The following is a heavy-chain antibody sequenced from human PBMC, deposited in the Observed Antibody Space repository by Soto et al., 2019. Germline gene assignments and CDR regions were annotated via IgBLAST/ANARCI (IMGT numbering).Heavy chain of an antibody. J-gene: IGHJ4*02. CDR1: GFTFSSYA. Sequence: EVQLLESAGGLVQPGGSLSLSCAASGFTFSSYAMRWVRQAPGKGLEWVSAISGSGANTYYADSVKGRFTISGDNSKNTLFLQLNSLRAEDTAVYYCAKCAGSGWYPDYWGQGTLVTVSS. CDR2: ISGSGANT. V-gene: IGHV3-23*01. CDR3: AKCAGSGWYPDY. D-gene: IGHD6-19*01.